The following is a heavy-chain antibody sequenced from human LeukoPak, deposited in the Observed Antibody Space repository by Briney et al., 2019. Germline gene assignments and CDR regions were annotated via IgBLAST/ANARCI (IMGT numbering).Heavy chain of an antibody. J-gene: IGHJ5*02. V-gene: IGHV1-2*02. Sequence: ASVKVSCKASGYTFTGYYMHWVRQAPGQGLEWMGWINPNSGGTNYAQKLQGRVTMTRDTSISTAYMELSRLRSDDTAVYYCATVVPAAMGWFDPWGQGTLVTVSS. CDR2: INPNSGGT. D-gene: IGHD2-2*01. CDR3: ATVVPAAMGWFDP. CDR1: GYTFTGYY.